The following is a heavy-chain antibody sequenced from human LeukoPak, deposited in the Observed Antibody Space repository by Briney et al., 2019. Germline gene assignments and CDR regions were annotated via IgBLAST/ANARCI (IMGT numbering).Heavy chain of an antibody. CDR2: IYPGDSDT. D-gene: IGHD6-13*01. Sequence: GESLKISCKGSGYSFTSYWIGWVRQMPGKGLEWMGIIYPGDSDTRYSPSFQGQVTISADKSISTAYLQWSSLKASDTAMYYCATAGIAAAGRGAFDIWGQGTMVTVSS. CDR1: GYSFTSYW. V-gene: IGHV5-51*01. J-gene: IGHJ3*02. CDR3: ATAGIAAAGRGAFDI.